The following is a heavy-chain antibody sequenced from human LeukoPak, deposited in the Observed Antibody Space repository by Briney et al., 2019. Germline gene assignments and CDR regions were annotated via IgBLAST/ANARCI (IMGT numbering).Heavy chain of an antibody. CDR3: AREGVFCSSTSCYSPHR. CDR1: GFTFSSYS. V-gene: IGHV3-21*01. J-gene: IGHJ4*02. D-gene: IGHD2-2*01. Sequence: GGSLRLSRAASGFTFSSYSMNWVRQAPGKGLEWVSSISSSSSYIYYADSVKGRFTISRDNAKNSLYLQMNSLRAEDTAVYYCAREGVFCSSTSCYSPHRRGQGTLVTVSS. CDR2: ISSSSSYI.